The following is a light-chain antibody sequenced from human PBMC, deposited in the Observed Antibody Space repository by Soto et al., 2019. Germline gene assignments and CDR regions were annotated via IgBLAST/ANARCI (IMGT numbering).Light chain of an antibody. CDR3: QQYERSSIT. CDR1: QSVNSDY. V-gene: IGKV3-20*01. J-gene: IGKJ5*01. Sequence: EIVLTQSPGTLSLSPGERATLSLRGSQSVNSDYFAWYQQRPGQPPRLLIYGASSRATGIPDRFSGSGSGTDFTLSISRLEPEDFALYYCQQYERSSITFGQGTRLEIK. CDR2: GAS.